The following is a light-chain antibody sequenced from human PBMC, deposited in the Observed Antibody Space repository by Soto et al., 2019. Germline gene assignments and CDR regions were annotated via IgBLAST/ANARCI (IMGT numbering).Light chain of an antibody. CDR2: GAS. CDR1: RSVSSGY. CDR3: QQYGSSGT. Sequence: ELVVTQSPGTLSLSPGERAALSCRASRSVSSGYLAWYQQKPGQAPRLLIYGASNRATGIPDRFSGSGSGTDFTLTISRLEPEDFAVYYCQQYGSSGTFGQGTKVDIK. J-gene: IGKJ1*01. V-gene: IGKV3-20*01.